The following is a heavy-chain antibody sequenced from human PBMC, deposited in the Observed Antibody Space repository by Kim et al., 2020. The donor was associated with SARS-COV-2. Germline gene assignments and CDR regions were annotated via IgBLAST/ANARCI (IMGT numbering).Heavy chain of an antibody. CDR1: GFTFSSYG. D-gene: IGHD3-22*01. J-gene: IGHJ4*01. CDR3: ARANDPYYDSSGYSHPFDY. Sequence: GGSLRLSCAASGFTFSSYGMHWVRQAPGKGLEWVAVIWYDGSNKYYADSVKGRFTISRDNSKNTLYLQMNSLRAEDTAVYYCARANDPYYDSSGYSHPFDYWGHGTLVTVSS. CDR2: IWYDGSNK. V-gene: IGHV3-33*01.